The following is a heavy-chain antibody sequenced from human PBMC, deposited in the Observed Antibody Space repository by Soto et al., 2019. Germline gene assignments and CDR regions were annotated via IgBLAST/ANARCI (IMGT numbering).Heavy chain of an antibody. CDR3: ARPPSSSSSWYYYYYYMDV. D-gene: IGHD6-13*01. CDR2: ISSSSSYI. CDR1: GFTFSSYS. V-gene: IGHV3-21*01. J-gene: IGHJ6*03. Sequence: GGSLRLSCAASGFTFSSYSMNWVRQAPGKGLEWVSSISSSSSYIYYADSVKGRFTISRDNAKNSLYLQMNSLRAEDTAVYYCARPPSSSSSWYYYYYYMDVWGKGTTVTVSS.